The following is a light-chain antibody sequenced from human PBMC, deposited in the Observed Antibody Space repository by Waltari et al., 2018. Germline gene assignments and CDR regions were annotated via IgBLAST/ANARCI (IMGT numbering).Light chain of an antibody. Sequence: QSALTQPPSASGSPGQSVTISCTGTSSDVGGDNYVSWYQQHPGKAPKLMIYDVSKLPSVVPDRFSGSKSDNAASLSVSGLQAEDEADHYGSSYAGSNIVVFDGGTKLTVL. CDR1: SSDVGGDNY. J-gene: IGLJ2*01. CDR3: SSYAGSNIVV. CDR2: DVS. V-gene: IGLV2-8*01.